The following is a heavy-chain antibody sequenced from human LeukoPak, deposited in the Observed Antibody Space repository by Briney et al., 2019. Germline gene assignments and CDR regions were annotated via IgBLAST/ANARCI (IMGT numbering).Heavy chain of an antibody. D-gene: IGHD3-10*01. CDR2: FDPEDGET. CDR1: GYTLTELS. V-gene: IGHV1-24*01. Sequence: ASVKVSCKVSGYTLTELSMHWVRQAPGKGLEWMGGFDPEDGETIYAQKFQGRVTMTRNTSISTAYMELSSLRSEDTAVYYCARGAYGSGSYVRFDPWGQGTLVTVSS. J-gene: IGHJ5*02. CDR3: ARGAYGSGSYVRFDP.